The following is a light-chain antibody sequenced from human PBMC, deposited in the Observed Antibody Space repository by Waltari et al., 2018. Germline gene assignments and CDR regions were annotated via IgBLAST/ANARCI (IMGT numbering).Light chain of an antibody. CDR2: GAS. CDR1: QSGSINY. CDR3: NQYGSSPFT. J-gene: IGKJ3*01. V-gene: IGKV3-20*01. Sequence: EIVLTQSPGTLSLSPGERATLSCRARQSGSINYLARYQQKYGQAPRLLISGASSRATGVPDRFTGSGSGTDFTLTISRLEPEDFAVYYCNQYGSSPFTFGPGTKVDIK.